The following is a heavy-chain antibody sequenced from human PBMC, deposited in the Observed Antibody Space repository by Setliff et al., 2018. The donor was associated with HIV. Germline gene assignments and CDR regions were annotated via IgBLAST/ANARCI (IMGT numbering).Heavy chain of an antibody. Sequence: LRLSCVASGFTFSSYGMHWVRQAPGKGLEWVAVIWFDGHNKYSAKSVKGRFTISRDNSKNTVYLQMNNLRPEDTAVYYCAKPGAVITPIYYFDTWGQGTLVTVSS. J-gene: IGHJ4*02. CDR1: GFTFSSYG. V-gene: IGHV3-33*06. CDR2: IWFDGHNK. D-gene: IGHD1-20*01. CDR3: AKPGAVITPIYYFDT.